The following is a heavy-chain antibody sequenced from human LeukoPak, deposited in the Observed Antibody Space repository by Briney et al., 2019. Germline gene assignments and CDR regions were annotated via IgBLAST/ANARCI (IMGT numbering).Heavy chain of an antibody. J-gene: IGHJ4*02. D-gene: IGHD3-22*01. V-gene: IGHV4-4*07. CDR3: ARDDYDSSGYDY. Sequence: SETLSLTCTVSGGSISRYYWIWMRQPAGKGLEWIGRIYTSWSNIYNPSLKGRVTMSVDTSKNKFSLKLSSVTAADTAVYYCARDDYDSSGYDYWGQGTLVTVSS. CDR2: IYTSWSN. CDR1: GGSISRYY.